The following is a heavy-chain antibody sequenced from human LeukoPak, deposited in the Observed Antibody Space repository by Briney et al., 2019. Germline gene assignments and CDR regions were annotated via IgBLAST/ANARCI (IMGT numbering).Heavy chain of an antibody. Sequence: ASLKVSCKASGYTFLSHGFSWGRQAPGQGLEWMWCTSANNRNKNYAQRLQGRVTMTTDTSTNTAYMELMTLRSDETAVYYCARSQAVVSSSLYFYYMDVWGKGSTIIVSS. CDR3: ARSQAVVSSSLYFYYMDV. J-gene: IGHJ6*03. D-gene: IGHD2-2*01. V-gene: IGHV1-18*01. CDR1: GYTFLSHG. CDR2: TSANNRNK.